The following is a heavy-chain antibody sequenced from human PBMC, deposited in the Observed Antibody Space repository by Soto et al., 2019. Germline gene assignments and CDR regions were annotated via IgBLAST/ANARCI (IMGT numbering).Heavy chain of an antibody. Sequence: SETLSLTCTVSSGSISSHYWSWIRQPPGKGLEWIGNIYYSGNTNYNPSLKSRVTISVDTSKNQFSLKLSSVTAADTAIYFCVRGSKDSYPGSRIFDFWGRGTLVTVSS. CDR1: SGSISSHY. CDR3: VRGSKDSYPGSRIFDF. D-gene: IGHD3-10*01. V-gene: IGHV4-59*11. J-gene: IGHJ4*02. CDR2: IYYSGNT.